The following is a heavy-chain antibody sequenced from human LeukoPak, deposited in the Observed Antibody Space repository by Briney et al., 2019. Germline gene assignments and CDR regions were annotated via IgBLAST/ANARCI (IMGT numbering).Heavy chain of an antibody. CDR2: VYYTGST. Sequence: PSETLSLTCIVSGGSISSYYWGWIRQPPGKGLGWIGYVYYTGSTNYNPSLKSRVTISVDTSKNQFSLKLSSVTAADTAVYYCATSTRSRGPAFDIWGQGTVVTVSS. CDR3: ATSTRSRGPAFDI. V-gene: IGHV4-59*08. D-gene: IGHD2/OR15-2a*01. J-gene: IGHJ3*02. CDR1: GGSISSYY.